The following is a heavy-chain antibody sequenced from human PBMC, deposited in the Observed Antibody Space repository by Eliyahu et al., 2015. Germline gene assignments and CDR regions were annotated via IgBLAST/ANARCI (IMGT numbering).Heavy chain of an antibody. D-gene: IGHD1-26*01. CDR1: GFTFSDYY. V-gene: IGHV3-11*01. CDR3: ARGNSGGYDF. J-gene: IGHJ4*02. CDR2: ISSSAI. Sequence: QVQLVESGGGLVKPGGSLRLSCATSGFTFSDYYMSWIRQAPGKGLEWVSYISSSAIYYADSVRGRFTISRDNAKYSVSLQMNSLRVDDTAVYYCARGNSGGYDFWGQGTPVTVSS.